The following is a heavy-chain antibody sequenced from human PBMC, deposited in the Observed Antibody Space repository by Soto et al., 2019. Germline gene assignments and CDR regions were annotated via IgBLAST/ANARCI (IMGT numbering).Heavy chain of an antibody. Sequence: PGGSLRLSCAASGFTFSRFWMHWVRQVPGKGLVWVSRINSDGSSTTYADSVKGRFTISRDNAKNTLYLQMNSLRAEDTAVYYCARDRYSSNWPDYWGQGTLVTVSS. CDR3: ARDRYSSNWPDY. CDR1: GFTFSRFW. J-gene: IGHJ4*02. CDR2: INSDGSST. V-gene: IGHV3-74*01. D-gene: IGHD6-13*01.